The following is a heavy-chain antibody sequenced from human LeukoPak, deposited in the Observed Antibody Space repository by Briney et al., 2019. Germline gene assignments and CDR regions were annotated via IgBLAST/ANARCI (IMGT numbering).Heavy chain of an antibody. CDR2: INPNSGGT. CDR1: GYTFTGYY. V-gene: IGHV1-2*06. D-gene: IGHD3-22*01. Sequence: GASVKVSCKASGYTFTGYYMHWVRQAPGQGLEWVGRINPNSGGTNYAQKFQGRVTMTRDTSISTAYMELSRLRSDDTAVYYCARDYYDSSGYYYGGWFDPWGQGTLVTVSS. J-gene: IGHJ5*02. CDR3: ARDYYDSSGYYYGGWFDP.